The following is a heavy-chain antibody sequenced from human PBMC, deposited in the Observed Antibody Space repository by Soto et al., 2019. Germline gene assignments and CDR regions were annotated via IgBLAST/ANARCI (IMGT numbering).Heavy chain of an antibody. CDR3: AKDASNEADYYYGMDV. Sequence: GGSLRLSCAASGFTFSSYGMHWVRQAPGKGLEWVAVISYDGSNKYYADSVKGRFTISRDNSKNTLYLQMNSLRAEDTAVYYCAKDASNEADYYYGMDVWGQGTTVTVSS. D-gene: IGHD6-19*01. J-gene: IGHJ6*02. CDR1: GFTFSSYG. CDR2: ISYDGSNK. V-gene: IGHV3-30*18.